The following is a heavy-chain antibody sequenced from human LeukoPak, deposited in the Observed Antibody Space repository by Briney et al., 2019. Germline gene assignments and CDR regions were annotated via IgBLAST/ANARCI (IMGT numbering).Heavy chain of an antibody. CDR1: GYTFTSYG. Sequence: ASVKVSCKASGYTFTSYGMSWVRQAPGQGLEWMGWISAYNGNTNYAQKLQGRVTMTTDTSTSTAYMELRSLRSDDTAVYYCAPTFGGVIATDYWGQGTLVTVSS. D-gene: IGHD3-16*02. J-gene: IGHJ4*02. V-gene: IGHV1-18*01. CDR2: ISAYNGNT. CDR3: APTFGGVIATDY.